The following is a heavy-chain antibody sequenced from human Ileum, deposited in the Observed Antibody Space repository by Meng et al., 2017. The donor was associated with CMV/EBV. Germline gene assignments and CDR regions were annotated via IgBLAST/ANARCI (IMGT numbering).Heavy chain of an antibody. CDR1: GYTFISYY. CDR2: INPSGAAT. Sequence: ASVKVSCKASGYTFISYYMYWVRQAPGQGLEWMGMINPSGAATSYAQKFQGRVTMTRDTSTTTFYVELSSLRSDDTAVYYCAREVVPAVNAYYYYGMDVWGQGTTVTVSS. J-gene: IGHJ6*02. V-gene: IGHV1-46*01. CDR3: AREVVPAVNAYYYYGMDV. D-gene: IGHD2-2*01.